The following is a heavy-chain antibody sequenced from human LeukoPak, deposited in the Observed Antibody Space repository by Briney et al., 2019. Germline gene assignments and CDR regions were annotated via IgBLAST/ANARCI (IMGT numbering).Heavy chain of an antibody. J-gene: IGHJ4*02. V-gene: IGHV4-59*01. CDR1: GGSLSSYY. D-gene: IGHD6-19*01. Sequence: PSETLSLTCTVSGGSLSSYYWSWIRQPPGKGLEWMGYIYNSGSTNYNPSLKSRVTISVDTSKNQFSLKLSSVTAADTAVYYCAISGSGWFPDYWGQGTLVTVSS. CDR2: IYNSGST. CDR3: AISGSGWFPDY.